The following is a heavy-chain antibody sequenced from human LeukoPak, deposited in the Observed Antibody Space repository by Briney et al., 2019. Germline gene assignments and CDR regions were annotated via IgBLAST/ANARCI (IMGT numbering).Heavy chain of an antibody. CDR2: INPNSGGT. D-gene: IGHD6-13*01. CDR1: GYTYTGYY. V-gene: IGHV1-2*02. J-gene: IGHJ3*02. Sequence: GASVQVSCKASGYTYTGYYMHWVRQAPGQGLEWMGWINPNSGGTNYAQKFQGRVTMTRDTSISTAYMELSRLRSDDTAVYYCARAPSAAADAFDIWGQGTMVTVSS. CDR3: ARAPSAAADAFDI.